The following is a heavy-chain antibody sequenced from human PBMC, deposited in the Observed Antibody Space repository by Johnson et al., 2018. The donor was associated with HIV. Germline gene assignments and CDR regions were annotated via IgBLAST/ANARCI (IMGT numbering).Heavy chain of an antibody. Sequence: VQLVESGGGLVQPGGSLRLSCAASGFTFSSYWMRWVRPAPGKGLEWVAVIYSGGSTYYADPVQGRFTTSRDNSKNTLYLQMNSLKTEDTAVHYCTTDPLEVAPYGDDAFDIWGQGTMVTVSS. CDR3: TTDPLEVAPYGDDAFDI. D-gene: IGHD6-19*01. CDR1: GFTFSSYW. V-gene: IGHV3-66*01. J-gene: IGHJ3*02. CDR2: IYSGGST.